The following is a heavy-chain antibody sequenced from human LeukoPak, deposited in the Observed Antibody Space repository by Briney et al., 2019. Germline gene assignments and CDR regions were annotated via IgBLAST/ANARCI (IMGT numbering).Heavy chain of an antibody. Sequence: PGGSLRLSCAASGFTFSSYGMSWVRQAPGKGLEWVSTISGSGGSTYYADSVKGRFTISRDNSKNTLFLQMNSLRAEDTAVYYCARSKYYGSGFGYWGQGTLVTVSS. CDR2: ISGSGGST. V-gene: IGHV3-23*01. D-gene: IGHD3-10*01. CDR1: GFTFSSYG. J-gene: IGHJ4*02. CDR3: ARSKYYGSGFGY.